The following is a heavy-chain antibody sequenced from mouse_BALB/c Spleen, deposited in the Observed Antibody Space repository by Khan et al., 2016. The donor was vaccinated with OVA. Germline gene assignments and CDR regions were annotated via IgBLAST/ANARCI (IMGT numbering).Heavy chain of an antibody. Sequence: QVQLQQSGPGLVAPSQSLSITCTVSGFSLTGYGVNWVRQPPGKGLEWLGMIWGDGSTDYNSALKSRLSISMDNSKSQVFLKMNSLQTEDTARYYCARANYGNYREAMDYWGQGTSVTVSS. D-gene: IGHD2-1*01. CDR3: ARANYGNYREAMDY. V-gene: IGHV2-6-7*01. CDR2: IWGDGST. CDR1: GFSLTGYG. J-gene: IGHJ4*01.